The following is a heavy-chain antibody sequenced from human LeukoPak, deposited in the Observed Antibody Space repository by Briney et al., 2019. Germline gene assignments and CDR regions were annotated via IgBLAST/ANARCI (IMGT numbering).Heavy chain of an antibody. J-gene: IGHJ4*02. V-gene: IGHV3-9*01. CDR1: GFTFDDYA. CDR3: ASRGDY. CDR2: ISWNSGSI. Sequence: PGRSLRLSCAASGFTFDDYAMHWVRQAPGKGLEWVSGISWNSGSIGYADSVKGRFTISRDNAKNSLYLQMNSLRAEDTAVYYCASRGDYWGQGTLVTVSS.